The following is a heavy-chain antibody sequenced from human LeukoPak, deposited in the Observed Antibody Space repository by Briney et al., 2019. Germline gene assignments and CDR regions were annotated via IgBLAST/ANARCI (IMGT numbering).Heavy chain of an antibody. CDR3: AKYSGDYFGDY. D-gene: IGHD1-26*01. CDR2: ISARGGHT. CDR1: GFPLSSCA. Sequence: PGGSLRLSCAASGFPLSSCAMSWVRQAPGKGLEWVSGISARGGHTLYADSVKGRFSISRDNSKNTLYLQMNSLRVEDTAIYYCAKYSGDYFGDYWGQGNLVTVSS. J-gene: IGHJ4*02. V-gene: IGHV3-23*01.